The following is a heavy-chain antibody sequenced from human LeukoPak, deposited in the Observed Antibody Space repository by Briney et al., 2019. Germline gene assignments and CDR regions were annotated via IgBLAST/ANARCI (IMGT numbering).Heavy chain of an antibody. CDR1: GGSISSGDYY. D-gene: IGHD4-17*01. Sequence: PSQTLSLTCTVSGGSISSGDYYWSWIRQPPGKGLEWIGYIYYSGSSYYIPSLKSRVTMSVDTSKNQLSLRLSSVTAADTAVYYCARQIYGDLYYFDYWGQGTLVTVSS. CDR3: ARQIYGDLYYFDY. V-gene: IGHV4-30-4*01. CDR2: IYYSGSS. J-gene: IGHJ4*02.